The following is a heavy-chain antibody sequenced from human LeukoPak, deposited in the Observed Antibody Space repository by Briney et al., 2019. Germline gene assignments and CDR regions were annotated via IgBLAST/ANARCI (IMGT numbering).Heavy chain of an antibody. D-gene: IGHD1-26*01. V-gene: IGHV3-15*01. J-gene: IGHJ6*02. CDR3: TTDRYSREWYNYGMDV. Sequence: MSGGSLRLSRTASGFTFGDYAMSWVRQAPGKGLEWVGRIKNKVDRGTTDYAAPVKGRFTISRDDSKNNLYLQMNSLKIEDTAVYYCTTDRYSREWYNYGMDVWGQGTTVTVSS. CDR1: GFTFGDYA. CDR2: IKNKVDRGTT.